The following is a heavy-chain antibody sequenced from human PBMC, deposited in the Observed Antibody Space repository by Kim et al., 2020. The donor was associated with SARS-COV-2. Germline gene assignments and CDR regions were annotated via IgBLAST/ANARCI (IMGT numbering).Heavy chain of an antibody. J-gene: IGHJ2*01. D-gene: IGHD3-9*01. CDR1: GFTFSSYA. Sequence: GGSLRLSCAASGFTFSSYAMSWVRQAPGKGLEWVSAISWSGGSTCYADSVKGRFTISRDNAKNTLYLQMNSLRAEDTAVYYCAKGVYFDWLSHRGYFDLWGRGTLVTVSS. CDR3: AKGVYFDWLSHRGYFDL. V-gene: IGHV3-23*01. CDR2: ISWSGGST.